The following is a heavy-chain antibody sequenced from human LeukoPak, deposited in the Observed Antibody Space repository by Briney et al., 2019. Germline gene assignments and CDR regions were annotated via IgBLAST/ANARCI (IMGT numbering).Heavy chain of an antibody. Sequence: SETLSLTCSVSGYSISSGHCWGWIRQPPGKGLEWIGTICHSGSSNYNPSLMSRVTISVDTSKNQFSLELSPVTAADTAVYYCARTTDEYYYGSGTFFNWGQGTLVTVSS. D-gene: IGHD3-10*01. V-gene: IGHV4-38-2*01. CDR3: ARTTDEYYYGSGTFFN. CDR1: GYSISSGHC. CDR2: ICHSGSS. J-gene: IGHJ4*02.